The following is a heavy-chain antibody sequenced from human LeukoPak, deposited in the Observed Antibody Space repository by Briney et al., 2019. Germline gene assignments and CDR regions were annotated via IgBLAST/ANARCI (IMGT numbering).Heavy chain of an antibody. Sequence: ASVEVSCKASGGTFSSYAISWVRQAPGQGLEWMGGIIPIFGTANYAQKFQGRVTITADESTSTAYMELSSLRSEDTAAYYCATEDIVVIPGYYYYYGMDVWGQGTTVTVSS. J-gene: IGHJ6*02. CDR1: GGTFSSYA. D-gene: IGHD3-22*01. CDR2: IIPIFGTA. CDR3: ATEDIVVIPGYYYYYGMDV. V-gene: IGHV1-69*13.